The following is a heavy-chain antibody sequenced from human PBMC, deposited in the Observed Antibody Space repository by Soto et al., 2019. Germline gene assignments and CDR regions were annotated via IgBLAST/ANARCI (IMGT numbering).Heavy chain of an antibody. V-gene: IGHV3-23*01. CDR3: ARRRDVAGSYFDC. J-gene: IGHJ4*02. CDR1: GFTFSTYG. D-gene: IGHD3-10*01. Sequence: QLLESGGGLVQPGESLRLSCAASGFTFSTYGMAWVRQAPGKGLEWVSSITDTGGSTYTAASVKGRFTISRDNSKNTLYLQMNSLRVEDTAFYYCARRRDVAGSYFDCWGQGILVTVSS. CDR2: ITDTGGST.